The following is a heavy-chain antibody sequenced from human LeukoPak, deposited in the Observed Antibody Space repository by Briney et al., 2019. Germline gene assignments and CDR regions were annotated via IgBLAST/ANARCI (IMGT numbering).Heavy chain of an antibody. CDR1: GFTFSSYG. Sequence: GGSLRLSCAASGFTFSSYGMSWVRQAPGKGLEWVSGISGSGGSTYYADSVKGRFTISRDNSKNTLYLQMNSLRAEDTAVYYCGKLRSDIVVVPDAHFDYWGQGTLVIVSS. J-gene: IGHJ4*02. V-gene: IGHV3-23*01. CDR3: GKLRSDIVVVPDAHFDY. D-gene: IGHD2-2*01. CDR2: ISGSGGST.